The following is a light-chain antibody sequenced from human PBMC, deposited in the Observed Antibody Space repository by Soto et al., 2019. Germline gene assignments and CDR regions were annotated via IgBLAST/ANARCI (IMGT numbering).Light chain of an antibody. V-gene: IGLV2-8*01. J-gene: IGLJ2*01. Sequence: QSALTQPPSASGSPGQPVTISCTGTSSDVGGYNYVSWYQQHPGKAPKFMIYEVSKRPSGVPARFSGSKSGNTASLTVSGLQAEDEADYYCSSYAGSNNVVFGGGTKLTVL. CDR3: SSYAGSNNVV. CDR1: SSDVGGYNY. CDR2: EVS.